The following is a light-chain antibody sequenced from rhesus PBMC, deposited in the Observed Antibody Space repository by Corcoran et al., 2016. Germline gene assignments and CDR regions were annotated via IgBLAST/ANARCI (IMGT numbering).Light chain of an antibody. V-gene: IGKV1S15*01. Sequence: DIQMTQSPSSLSASVGDTVTIPCRASQGISNNFAWYQQNPGKDPKLLIEYAYTLQSGVPSRFSGSGSGTEFTLTISSLQPEDFATYYCQQGYGTPLTFGGGTKVEIK. CDR3: QQGYGTPLT. CDR2: YAY. J-gene: IGKJ4*01. CDR1: QGISNN.